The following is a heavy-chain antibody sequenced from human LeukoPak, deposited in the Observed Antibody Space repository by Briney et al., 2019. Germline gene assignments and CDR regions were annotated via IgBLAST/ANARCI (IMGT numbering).Heavy chain of an antibody. J-gene: IGHJ4*02. CDR2: MYHSGST. Sequence: SETLSLTCSVSGGSITTGGHYWSWIRRHPGKGLEWIGYMYHSGSTYYNPSLKSRVTISVDTSKNQFSLKLTSVTAADTAVYYCARVSYYGSAGYSKYYFDKWGQGTLVTVSS. V-gene: IGHV4-31*03. D-gene: IGHD3-22*01. CDR1: GGSITTGGHY. CDR3: ARVSYYGSAGYSKYYFDK.